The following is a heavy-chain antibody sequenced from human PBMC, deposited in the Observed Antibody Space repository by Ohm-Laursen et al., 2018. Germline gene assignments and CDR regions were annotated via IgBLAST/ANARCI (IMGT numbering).Heavy chain of an antibody. CDR2: ISSSGSTI. Sequence: GSLRLSCAASGFTFSSYEMNWVRQAPGKGLEWVSYISSSGSTIYYADSVKGRFTISRDNAKNSLYLQMNSLRAEDTAVYFCARAEDYGDPFDFWGQGTLVTVSS. CDR3: ARAEDYGDPFDF. D-gene: IGHD4-17*01. V-gene: IGHV3-48*03. J-gene: IGHJ4*02. CDR1: GFTFSSYE.